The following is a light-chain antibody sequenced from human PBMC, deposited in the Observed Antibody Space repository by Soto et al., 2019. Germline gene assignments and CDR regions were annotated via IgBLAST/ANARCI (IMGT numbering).Light chain of an antibody. Sequence: IVLTQSPASLSLSPGERATLSCGASHTIASVYLAWYQPKPGLAPRLLIYDTSIRATGIPDRFTGSGSGTDFTLTISRLEHEDFAVDYCQEYDTSLTFGGGTKVDIK. V-gene: IGKV3D-20*01. CDR1: HTIASVY. CDR3: QEYDTSLT. J-gene: IGKJ4*01. CDR2: DTS.